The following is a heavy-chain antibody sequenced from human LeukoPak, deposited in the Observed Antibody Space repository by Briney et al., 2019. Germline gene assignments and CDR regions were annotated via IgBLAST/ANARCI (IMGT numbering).Heavy chain of an antibody. J-gene: IGHJ3*02. Sequence: SETLSLTCAVYGGSFSGYYWSWIRQPPGKGQEWIGEINHSGSTNYDPSLKSRVTISVDTSKNQFSLKLSSVTAADTAVYYCARDVPPHAFDIWGQGTMVTVSS. CDR3: ARDVPPHAFDI. CDR2: INHSGST. V-gene: IGHV4-34*01. CDR1: GGSFSGYY.